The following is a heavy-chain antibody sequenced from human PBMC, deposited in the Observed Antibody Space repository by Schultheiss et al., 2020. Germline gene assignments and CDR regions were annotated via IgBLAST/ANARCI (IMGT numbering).Heavy chain of an antibody. J-gene: IGHJ6*02. CDR1: GFTFSSYG. CDR2: ISYDGSNK. D-gene: IGHD6-6*01. Sequence: GGSLRLSCAASGFTFSSYGMHWVRQAPGKGLEWVAVISYDGSNKYYADSVKGRFTISRDNSKNTLYLQMNSLRAEDTAVYYCARRIAAHAYYYYYGMDVWGQGTTVTVSS. CDR3: ARRIAAHAYYYYYGMDV. V-gene: IGHV3-30*03.